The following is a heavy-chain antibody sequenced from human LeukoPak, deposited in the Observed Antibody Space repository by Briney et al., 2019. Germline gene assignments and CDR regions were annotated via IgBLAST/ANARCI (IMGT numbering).Heavy chain of an antibody. Sequence: GGSLRLSCAASGFTFSSYSMNWVRQAPGKGLEWVSYISSSSSTIYYADSVKGRFTISRDNAKNSLYLQMNSLRAEDTAMYYCARENGEYYMDVWGKGTTVTVSS. CDR1: GFTFSSYS. J-gene: IGHJ6*03. V-gene: IGHV3-48*04. CDR2: ISSSSSTI. D-gene: IGHD7-27*01. CDR3: ARENGEYYMDV.